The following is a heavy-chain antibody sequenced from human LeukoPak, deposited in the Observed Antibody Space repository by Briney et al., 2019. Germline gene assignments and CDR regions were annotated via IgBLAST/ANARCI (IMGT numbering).Heavy chain of an antibody. J-gene: IGHJ5*02. V-gene: IGHV4-39*01. D-gene: IGHD4/OR15-4a*01. CDR3: ARRDYAAWFDP. CDR2: VYYSGST. CDR1: GDSITSGAFY. Sequence: PSETLSLTCNVSGDSITSGAFYWAWIRQSPGKGLEWIGNVYYSGSTQYNPSLRGRVSISMDKTKNQFSLNLNSVSVTDTAIYYCARRDYAAWFDPWGQGTHVTVSS.